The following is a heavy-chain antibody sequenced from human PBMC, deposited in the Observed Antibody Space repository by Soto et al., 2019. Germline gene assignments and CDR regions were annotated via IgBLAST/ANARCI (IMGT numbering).Heavy chain of an antibody. CDR2: IIPIFGTA. CDR3: XXXXXGGTAYYYYGMDV. D-gene: IGHD3-16*01. Sequence: QVQLVQSGAEVKKPGSSVKVSCKASGGTFSSYAISWVRQAPGQGLEWMGGIIPIFGTADYAQKFQDRVXXXXXXXXXXXXXXXXXXXXXXXXXXXXXXXXXGGTAYYYYGMDVWGQGTTVTVSS. CDR1: GGTFSSYA. V-gene: IGHV1-69*05. J-gene: IGHJ6*02.